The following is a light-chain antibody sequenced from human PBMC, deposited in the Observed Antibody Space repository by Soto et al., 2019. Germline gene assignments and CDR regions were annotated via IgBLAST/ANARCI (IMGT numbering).Light chain of an antibody. J-gene: IGKJ1*01. CDR3: QQYSSYRT. CDR2: DAS. V-gene: IGKV1-5*01. Sequence: DIHMTHAPASVSASVVDRVTVACRASQSISSYLNWYQQKPGKAPKLLIYDASILESGVPSRFSGSGSGTEFSPTISSLQPDDFATYSCQQYSSYRTFGQGTKVDIK. CDR1: QSISSY.